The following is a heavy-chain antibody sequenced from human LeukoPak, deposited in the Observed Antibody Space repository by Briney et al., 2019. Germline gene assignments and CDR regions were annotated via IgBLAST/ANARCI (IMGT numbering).Heavy chain of an antibody. J-gene: IGHJ3*02. CDR2: IITIFGTA. CDR1: GYTFTSYD. V-gene: IGHV1-69*05. CDR3: ARAPYPRYYYDSSGYGFDI. Sequence: EASVKVSCKASGYTFTSYDINWGRQAPGQGLEWMGRIITIFGTANYARKFQGRVTITTDESTSTAYMELSSLRSENTAVYYCARAPYPRYYYDSSGYGFDIWGQGTMVTVSS. D-gene: IGHD3-22*01.